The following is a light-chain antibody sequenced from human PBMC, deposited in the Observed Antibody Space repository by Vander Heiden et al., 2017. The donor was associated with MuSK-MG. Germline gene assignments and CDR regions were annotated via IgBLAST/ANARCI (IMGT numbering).Light chain of an antibody. CDR2: DAS. V-gene: IGKV3-11*01. CDR1: QSVSSY. Sequence: EIVLTQSPATLSLSPGERATLSCRASQSVSSYLAWYQQKPGQAPRLLIYDASNRATGIPARFSSSGSGTDFTLTISSLEPEDFAVYYCQQRSNRRTFGQGTKLEIK. J-gene: IGKJ2*01. CDR3: QQRSNRRT.